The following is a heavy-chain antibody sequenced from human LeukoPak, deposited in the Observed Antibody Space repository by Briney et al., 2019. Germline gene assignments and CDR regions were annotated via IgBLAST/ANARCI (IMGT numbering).Heavy chain of an antibody. J-gene: IGHJ3*02. CDR2: INPNSGGT. Sequence: GASVKVSCKASGYTFTGYYMHWVRQAPGQGLEWMGRINPNSGGTNYAQKFQGRVTMTRDTSISTAYMGLSRLRSDDTAVYYCARGRDGYNDAFDIWGQGTMVTVSS. D-gene: IGHD5-24*01. V-gene: IGHV1-2*06. CDR1: GYTFTGYY. CDR3: ARGRDGYNDAFDI.